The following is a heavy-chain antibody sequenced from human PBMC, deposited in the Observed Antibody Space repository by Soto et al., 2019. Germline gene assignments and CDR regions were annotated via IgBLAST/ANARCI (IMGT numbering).Heavy chain of an antibody. CDR1: GWSLTTYW. D-gene: IGHD3-16*01. V-gene: IGHV5-51*01. CDR3: VRDTFGLGIDY. CDR2: IYPGDSDT. Sequence: ESLPISCKGSGWSLTTYWTGWVRQMPGKGLEWMGIIYPGDSDTRYSPSFQGQVTISADKSISTAYLQWSSLKASDTAMYYCVRDTFGLGIDYWGQGTLVTVSS. J-gene: IGHJ4*02.